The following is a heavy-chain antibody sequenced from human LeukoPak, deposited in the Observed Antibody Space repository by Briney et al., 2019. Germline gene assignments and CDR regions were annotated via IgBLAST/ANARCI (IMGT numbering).Heavy chain of an antibody. CDR1: GFTISSYA. CDR2: ISGSGGST. J-gene: IGHJ4*02. CDR3: AKDRGLITTKSY. V-gene: IGHV3-23*01. D-gene: IGHD3-16*01. Sequence: PGGSLRLSCAASGFTISSYAMSWVRQAPGKGLEWVSAISGSGGSTYYADSVKGRFTISRDNSKNTLYLQMNSLRAEDTAVYYCAKDRGLITTKSYWGQGTLVTVSS.